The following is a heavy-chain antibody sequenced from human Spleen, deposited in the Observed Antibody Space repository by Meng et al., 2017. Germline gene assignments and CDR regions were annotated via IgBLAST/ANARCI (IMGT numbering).Heavy chain of an antibody. CDR1: GGSFSTYS. CDR2: INHSGST. CDR3: ARGPTTMAHDFDY. J-gene: IGHJ4*02. V-gene: IGHV4-34*01. D-gene: IGHD4-11*01. Sequence: QWQQHQCGAVVFKPYGTPPPTRVCSGGSFSTYSWSWIRQPPGKGLEWIGEINHSGSTNYNPSLESRATISVDTSQNNLSLKLSSVTAADSAVYYCARGPTTMAHDFDYWGQGTLVTVSS.